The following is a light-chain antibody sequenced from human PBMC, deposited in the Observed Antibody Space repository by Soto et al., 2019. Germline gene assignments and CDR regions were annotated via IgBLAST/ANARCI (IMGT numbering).Light chain of an antibody. CDR3: SSYSSSGTPHVV. CDR2: AVS. J-gene: IGLJ2*01. V-gene: IGLV2-14*03. Sequence: QSALTQPASVSGSPGQSITISCPGTSSDVGGYTYVSWYQQHPGKAPKLMIYAVSDRPSGVSARFSGSKSANTASLTISGLQAEDEADYDCSSYSSSGTPHVVFGGGTKLTVL. CDR1: SSDVGGYTY.